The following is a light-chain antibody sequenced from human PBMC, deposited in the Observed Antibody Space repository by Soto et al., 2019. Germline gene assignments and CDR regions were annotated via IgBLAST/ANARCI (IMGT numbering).Light chain of an antibody. CDR2: GAS. V-gene: IGKV3-20*01. J-gene: IGKJ4*01. CDR3: QHYGSSPPCT. Sequence: EFGLTQSPGTLSLSPGERATLSCRASQSISSSFLAWYQQKPGQAPRLLIYGASSRGTGIPDRVSGSGSGTDFTLTISRLEPEDFAVYYCQHYGSSPPCTCGGGTTVEIK. CDR1: QSISSSF.